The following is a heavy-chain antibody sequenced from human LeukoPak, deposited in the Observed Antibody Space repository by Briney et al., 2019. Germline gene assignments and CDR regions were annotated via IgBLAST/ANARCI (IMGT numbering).Heavy chain of an antibody. CDR1: GYTFTSYG. Sequence: GASVKVSCKASGYTFTSYGISWVRQAPGQGLEWMGWISAYNGNTNYAQKLQGRVTMTTDTSTSTAYMELRSLRPDDTAVYYCARDRPKYQPDYYYMDVWGKGTTVTVSS. CDR2: ISAYNGNT. CDR3: ARDRPKYQPDYYYMDV. J-gene: IGHJ6*03. D-gene: IGHD2-2*01. V-gene: IGHV1-18*01.